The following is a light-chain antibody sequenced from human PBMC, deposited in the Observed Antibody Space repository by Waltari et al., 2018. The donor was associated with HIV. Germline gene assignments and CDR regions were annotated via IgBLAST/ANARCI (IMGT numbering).Light chain of an antibody. J-gene: IGLJ1*01. CDR2: QHN. Sequence: SYEVSQPPSVSVSPGQTASLSCSGDKLEDKYVSWYQQKPGQSPVLAIFQHNKRPSGIPERFAGSKSGNTADLASRGTQTMDDAVYFCQTWDNSTASYDFGTGTTVTVL. V-gene: IGLV3-1*01. CDR1: KLEDKY. CDR3: QTWDNSTASYD.